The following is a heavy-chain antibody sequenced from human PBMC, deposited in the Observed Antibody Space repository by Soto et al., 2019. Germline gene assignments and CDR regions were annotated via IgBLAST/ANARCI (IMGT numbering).Heavy chain of an antibody. Sequence: QVQLVESGGGLVKPGGSLRLSCAASGFTFSDYYMSWIRQAPGKGLEWVSYISSSGSTIYYADSVKGRFTISRDNAKNSLYLQMNSLRAEDTAVYYCARDGYWDISLGKVAAAEQPPYFDYWGQGTLVTVSS. J-gene: IGHJ4*02. D-gene: IGHD6-13*01. V-gene: IGHV3-11*01. CDR2: ISSSGSTI. CDR3: ARDGYWDISLGKVAAAEQPPYFDY. CDR1: GFTFSDYY.